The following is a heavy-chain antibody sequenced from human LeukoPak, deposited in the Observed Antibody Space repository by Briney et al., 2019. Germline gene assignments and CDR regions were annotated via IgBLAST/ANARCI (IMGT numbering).Heavy chain of an antibody. CDR2: IYYSGST. J-gene: IGHJ4*02. CDR3: ARPAVAGALGFDY. V-gene: IGHV4-59*12. Sequence: PSETLSLTCTVSGGSISSYYWSWIRQPPGKGLEWIGYIYYSGSTNYNPSLKSRVTISVDTSKNQFSLKLSSVTAADTAVYYCARPAVAGALGFDYWGQGTLVTVSS. D-gene: IGHD6-19*01. CDR1: GGSISSYY.